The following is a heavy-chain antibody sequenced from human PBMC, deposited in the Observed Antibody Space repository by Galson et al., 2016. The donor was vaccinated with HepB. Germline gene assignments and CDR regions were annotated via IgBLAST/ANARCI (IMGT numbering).Heavy chain of an antibody. CDR3: AKEARSSSWFED. CDR2: ISGNGVST. CDR1: GFTFSNYA. Sequence: SLRLSCAASGFTFSNYALSWVRQAPGKGLEWVSAISGNGVSTYYADSVKGRFTISRDNSKNTLYLQVNSLRADDTAVYYCAKEARSSSWFEDWGQGTLVTVSS. D-gene: IGHD6-13*01. V-gene: IGHV3-23*01. J-gene: IGHJ5*02.